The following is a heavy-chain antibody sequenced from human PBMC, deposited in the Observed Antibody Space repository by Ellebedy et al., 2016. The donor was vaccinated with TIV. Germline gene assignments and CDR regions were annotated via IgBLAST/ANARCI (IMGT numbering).Heavy chain of an antibody. CDR2: INHSGST. CDR3: ATAVRDDWSLSL. V-gene: IGHV4-34*01. Sequence: MPSETLSLTCAVYGGSFSGYYWSWIRQSPGKGLEWIGEINHSGSTNYNPSLKSRVTMSLDTSKNHFSLNLTSVTAADTAVYYCATAVRDDWSLSLWGQGTQVTVSS. CDR1: GGSFSGYY. D-gene: IGHD3-9*01. J-gene: IGHJ4*02.